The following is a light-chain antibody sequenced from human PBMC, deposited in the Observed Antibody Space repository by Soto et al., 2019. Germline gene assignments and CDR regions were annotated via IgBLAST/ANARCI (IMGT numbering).Light chain of an antibody. CDR1: SSDVGGFNY. CDR3: SSYTSSSTLV. CDR2: EVR. J-gene: IGLJ3*02. V-gene: IGLV2-14*01. Sequence: QSALTQPASVSGSPGQSITISCIGTSSDVGGFNYVPWYQQHPGKAPKLMIYEVRNRPSGVSSRFSGSKSGNTASLTISGLQAEDEADYYCSSYTSSSTLVFGGGTKLTVL.